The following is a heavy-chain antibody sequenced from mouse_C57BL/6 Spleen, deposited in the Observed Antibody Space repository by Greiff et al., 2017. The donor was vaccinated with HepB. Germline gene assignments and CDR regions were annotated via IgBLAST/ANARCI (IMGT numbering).Heavy chain of an antibody. CDR3: ARRDYYGTLFAY. Sequence: VQLQQSGAELVKPGASVKLSCKASGYTFTSYWMHWVKQRPGQGLEWIGMIHPNSGSTNYNETFKSKATLTVDKSSSTAYMQLSSLTSEDSAVYYCARRDYYGTLFAYWGQGTLVTVSA. D-gene: IGHD1-1*01. J-gene: IGHJ3*01. V-gene: IGHV1-64*01. CDR1: GYTFTSYW. CDR2: IHPNSGST.